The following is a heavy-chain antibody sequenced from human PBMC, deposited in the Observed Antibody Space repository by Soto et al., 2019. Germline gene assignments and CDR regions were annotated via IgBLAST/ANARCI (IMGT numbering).Heavy chain of an antibody. V-gene: IGHV1-69*19. CDR2: ISPMFGAG. Sequence: QVQLVQSGAVMKKPGSSVNVSCQSSVGTFNTYAMNWVRQAPGQGPEWMGDISPMFGAGNYAPKFQGRVTITADESTGTSYMQLSSLTSEDTALYFCAREVQVHTPAFVYWGQGTLVTVSS. CDR1: VGTFNTYA. J-gene: IGHJ4*02. CDR3: AREVQVHTPAFVY. D-gene: IGHD3-10*01.